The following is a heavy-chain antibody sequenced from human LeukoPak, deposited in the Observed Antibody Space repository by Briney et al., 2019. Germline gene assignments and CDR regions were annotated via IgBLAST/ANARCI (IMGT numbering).Heavy chain of an antibody. V-gene: IGHV1-8*01. D-gene: IGHD3-10*01. CDR1: GYTFTSYD. CDR3: AREVGYYGSGSYNWFDP. CDR2: MNPNSGNT. J-gene: IGHJ5*02. Sequence: ASVKVSCKASGYTFTSYDINWVRQATEQGLEWMGWMNPNSGNTGYAQKFQGRVTMTRNTSISTAYMELSSLRSEDTAVYYCAREVGYYGSGSYNWFDPWGQGTLVTVSS.